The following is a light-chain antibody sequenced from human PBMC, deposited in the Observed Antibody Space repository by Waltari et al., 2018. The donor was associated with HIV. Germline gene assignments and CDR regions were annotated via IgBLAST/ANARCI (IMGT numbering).Light chain of an antibody. CDR2: DNK. CDR1: SSNIGNNF. Sequence: QSVLTQPPSVSAAPRQKVTISCSGTSSNIGNNFVSWYQQLPGTAPKLLIYDNKKRPSVIPERFSGSKSGTSATLGITGLQTGDEADYFCATWDRSLSRVIFGGGTRLTVL. CDR3: ATWDRSLSRVI. J-gene: IGLJ2*01. V-gene: IGLV1-51*01.